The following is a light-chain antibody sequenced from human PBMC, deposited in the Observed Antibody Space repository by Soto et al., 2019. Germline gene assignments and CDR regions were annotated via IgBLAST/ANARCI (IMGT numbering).Light chain of an antibody. CDR2: GAS. CDR1: QSVSSSD. CDR3: QQYNNWPRT. Sequence: IVLNQSACTVSLYTGERATLSCRASQSVSSSDLAWYHQKPGQAPRLLIYGASTRATGIPARFSGSGSGTEFTLTINSLQSEDFAVYYCQQYNNWPRTFGQGTKVDIK. V-gene: IGKV3-15*01. J-gene: IGKJ1*01.